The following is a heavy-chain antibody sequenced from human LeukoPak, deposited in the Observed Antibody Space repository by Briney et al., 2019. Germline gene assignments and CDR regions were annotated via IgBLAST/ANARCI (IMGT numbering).Heavy chain of an antibody. CDR2: IPYDGSNK. CDR3: AKEEYYDFFDY. V-gene: IGHV3-30*18. J-gene: IGHJ4*02. D-gene: IGHD3-3*01. CDR1: GFTFSSNG. Sequence: GGSLRLSCAASGFTFSSNGMHWVRQAPGKGLEWVAVIPYDGSNKYYADSVKGRFTISRDNSKNTLYLQMNSLRTEDTAVYYCAKEEYYDFFDYWGQGTLVTVSS.